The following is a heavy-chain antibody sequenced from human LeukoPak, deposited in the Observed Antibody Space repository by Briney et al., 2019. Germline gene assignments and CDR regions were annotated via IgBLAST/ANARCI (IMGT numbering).Heavy chain of an antibody. CDR2: IYHSGST. V-gene: IGHV4-38-2*02. D-gene: IGHD1-26*01. J-gene: IGHJ4*02. Sequence: ASETLSLTCIVSGYSISSGYYWGWIRQPPGKGLEWIGTIYHSGSTNYNPSLKSRVTISVDTSKNQFSLKLSSVTAADTAVYYCARDGRSGSYYDYWGQGTLVTVSS. CDR3: ARDGRSGSYYDY. CDR1: GYSISSGYY.